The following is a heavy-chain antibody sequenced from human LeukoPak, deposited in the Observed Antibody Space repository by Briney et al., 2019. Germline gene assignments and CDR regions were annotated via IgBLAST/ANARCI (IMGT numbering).Heavy chain of an antibody. CDR3: AKEGGPNTDQHNQFES. Sequence: PGGSLRLSCVGSGFTFSDYAMTWVRQAPGKGLEWVSVISGSGDVTYYTYSVRGRFTISRDNSRNTLYLEMNGLRVEDTAEYYCAKEGGPNTDQHNQFESRGQGTLVSVSS. CDR1: GFTFSDYA. D-gene: IGHD1-14*01. V-gene: IGHV3-23*01. J-gene: IGHJ5*01. CDR2: ISGSGDVT.